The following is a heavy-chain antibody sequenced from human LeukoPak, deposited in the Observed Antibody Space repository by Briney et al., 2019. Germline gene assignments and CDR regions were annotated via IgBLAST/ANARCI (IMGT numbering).Heavy chain of an antibody. CDR3: AKGYCSSTSCHGSYWYFDL. J-gene: IGHJ2*01. Sequence: PGGSLRLSCAASGFTFSSYAMSWVRQAPGKGLEWVLDISGSGGSTYYADSVSGRFTISRDNSKNTLYLQMNSLRAEDTAVYYCAKGYCSSTSCHGSYWYFDLWGRGALVTVSS. V-gene: IGHV3-23*01. CDR1: GFTFSSYA. CDR2: ISGSGGST. D-gene: IGHD2-2*01.